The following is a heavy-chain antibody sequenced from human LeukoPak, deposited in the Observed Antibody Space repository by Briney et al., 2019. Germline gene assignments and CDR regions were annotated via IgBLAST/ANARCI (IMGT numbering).Heavy chain of an antibody. CDR3: AREGYDSSDAFDI. V-gene: IGHV3-23*01. CDR2: ISGSDST. D-gene: IGHD3-22*01. Sequence: GGSLRLSCAASGFTFSSHVMNWVRQAPGKGLEWVSAISGSDSTYYADSVKGRFTISRDNSKNTLYLQMNSLRAEDTAVYYCAREGYDSSDAFDIWGQGTMVTVSS. CDR1: GFTFSSHV. J-gene: IGHJ3*02.